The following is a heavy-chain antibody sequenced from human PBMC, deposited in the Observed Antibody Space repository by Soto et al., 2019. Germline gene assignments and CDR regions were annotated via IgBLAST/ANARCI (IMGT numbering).Heavy chain of an antibody. V-gene: IGHV2-5*02. J-gene: IGHJ5*02. D-gene: IGHD5-18*01. CDR1: GLSLSTSEKG. CDR3: AHYNSLYSYGLNNLFDP. Sequence: SGAKLVTPTQTLALACTFSGLSLSTSEKGVGGIRQPSGKALEWLALSYWDDDKRYSPSLKSRLTNTKDTSKNQVVLTMTNMDPVDTATYYCAHYNSLYSYGLNNLFDPWGQGTLVTVSS. CDR2: SYWDDDK.